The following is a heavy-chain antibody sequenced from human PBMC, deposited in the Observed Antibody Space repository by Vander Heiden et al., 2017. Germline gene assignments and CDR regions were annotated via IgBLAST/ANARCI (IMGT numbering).Heavy chain of an antibody. J-gene: IGHJ6*02. CDR3: AKDSSSTNYYYGMDI. V-gene: IGHV3-23*01. Sequence: EVQLLESGGGLVQPGGSLRLSCAASGFTFSSYVMRWVRQAPGKGLEWVSGISGSGGSTYYADSVEGRFTISRDNSKNTLYLQMNSLRAEDTAIYYCAKDSSSTNYYYGMDIWGQGTTVTVSS. CDR1: GFTFSSYV. CDR2: ISGSGGST.